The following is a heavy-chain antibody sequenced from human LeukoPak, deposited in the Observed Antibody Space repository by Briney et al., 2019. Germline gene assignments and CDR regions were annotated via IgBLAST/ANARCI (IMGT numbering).Heavy chain of an antibody. Sequence: ASVKVSCKVSGYTLTELSMHWVRQAPGKGLEWMGGFDPEDGETIYAQKFQGRVTMTEDTSTDTAYMELSSLRSEDTAVYYCATAFPSSSWSRYYYYYGMDVWGQGTTVTVSS. CDR2: FDPEDGET. D-gene: IGHD6-13*01. CDR1: GYTLTELS. CDR3: ATAFPSSSWSRYYYYYGMDV. J-gene: IGHJ6*02. V-gene: IGHV1-24*01.